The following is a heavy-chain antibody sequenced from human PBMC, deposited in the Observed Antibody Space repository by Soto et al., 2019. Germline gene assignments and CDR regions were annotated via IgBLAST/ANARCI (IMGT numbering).Heavy chain of an antibody. J-gene: IGHJ5*02. D-gene: IGHD6-13*01. CDR2: IYYSGST. V-gene: IGHV4-59*01. CDR3: ARGAAAAPGWFDP. Sequence: TSETLSLTFTVSGGSISSYYWSWIRQPPGKGLEWIGYIYYSGSTNYNPSLKSRVTISVDTSKNQFSLKLSSVTDADTAVYYCARGAAAAPGWFDPWGQGTLVTVSS. CDR1: GGSISSYY.